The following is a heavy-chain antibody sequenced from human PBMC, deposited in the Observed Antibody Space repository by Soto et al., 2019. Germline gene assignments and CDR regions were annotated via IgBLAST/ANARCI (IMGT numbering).Heavy chain of an antibody. CDR2: MNPNSGNT. V-gene: IGHV1-8*01. Sequence: QVQLVQSGAEVKKAGASVKVSCKASGYTFTNYDINWVRQATGQGLEWMGWMNPNSGNTGYTQKFQGRVTMTRSTSLTIAYMELSGLRSEDTAVYYCAGANSDTTLVDFYYCGMDVWGQGTTVTASS. D-gene: IGHD5-18*01. J-gene: IGHJ6*02. CDR1: GYTFTNYD. CDR3: AGANSDTTLVDFYYCGMDV.